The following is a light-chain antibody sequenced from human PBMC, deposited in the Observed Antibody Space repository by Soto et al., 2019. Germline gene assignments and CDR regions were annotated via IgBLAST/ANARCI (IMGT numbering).Light chain of an antibody. CDR2: AIS. CDR3: SSYATSTAFL. V-gene: IGLV2-14*01. Sequence: QSVLTQPASVSGSPGQSLTISCTGTSSDVGLYDYVSWYQQHPGKAPRLIIYAISDRPSGVSDRFSGSKSGNTASLTISGLQAKDEADYYCSSYATSTAFLFGGGTKVTVL. J-gene: IGLJ2*01. CDR1: SSDVGLYDY.